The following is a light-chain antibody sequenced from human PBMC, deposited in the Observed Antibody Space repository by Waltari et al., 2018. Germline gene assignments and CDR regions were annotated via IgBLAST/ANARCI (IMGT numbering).Light chain of an antibody. J-gene: IGLJ3*02. V-gene: IGLV2-14*01. Sequence: QSALTQPASVSGSPGPSIPISCTGTSSDVGGYNYVSWYQQHPGKAPKLMIYDVSKRPSGASNRFSGSKSGNTASLTISGLQAEDEADYYCSSYTSSSTWVFGGGTKLTVL. CDR2: DVS. CDR1: SSDVGGYNY. CDR3: SSYTSSSTWV.